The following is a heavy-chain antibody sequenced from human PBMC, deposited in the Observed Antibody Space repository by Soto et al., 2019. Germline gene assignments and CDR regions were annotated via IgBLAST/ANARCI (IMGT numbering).Heavy chain of an antibody. CDR1: GYSFTSYW. J-gene: IGHJ6*02. CDR3: ASGGYYGSGSYSPAWGTVV. D-gene: IGHD3-10*01. Sequence: PGEALKISCKGSGYSFTSYWISWVRQMPGKGLEWMGRIDPSDSYTNYSPSFQGHVTISADKSISTAYLQWSSLKASDTAMYYCASGGYYGSGSYSPAWGTVVCCQGTTVTLSS. CDR2: IDPSDSYT. V-gene: IGHV5-10-1*01.